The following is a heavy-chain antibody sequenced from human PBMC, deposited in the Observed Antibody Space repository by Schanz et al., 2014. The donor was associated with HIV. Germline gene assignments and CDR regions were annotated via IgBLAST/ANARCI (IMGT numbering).Heavy chain of an antibody. J-gene: IGHJ6*02. D-gene: IGHD1-1*01. CDR3: ARDMGKGGVERRSHGMDV. V-gene: IGHV3-33*01. Sequence: QVQLVESGGGVVQPGRSLRLSCAASGFTLSNSAMHWVRQAPGKGLEWVAVIWYDGSKKYYADSVKGRFTISRDKAKNALHLQMNSLRDEDTAVYYCARDMGKGGVERRSHGMDVWGQGTTVTVSS. CDR2: IWYDGSKK. CDR1: GFTLSNSA.